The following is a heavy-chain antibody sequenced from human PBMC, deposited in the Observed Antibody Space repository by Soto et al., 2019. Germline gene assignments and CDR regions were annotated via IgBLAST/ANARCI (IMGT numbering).Heavy chain of an antibody. D-gene: IGHD3-22*01. CDR3: ARVDSSGYQPFDY. V-gene: IGHV4-31*03. Sequence: SDTLSLTCTVSGGSISSGGYYWSWIRQHPGKGLEWIGYIYYSGSTYYNPSLKSRVTISVDTSKNQFSLKLSSVTAADTAVYYCARVDSSGYQPFDYWGQGTLVTVSS. J-gene: IGHJ4*02. CDR2: IYYSGST. CDR1: GGSISSGGYY.